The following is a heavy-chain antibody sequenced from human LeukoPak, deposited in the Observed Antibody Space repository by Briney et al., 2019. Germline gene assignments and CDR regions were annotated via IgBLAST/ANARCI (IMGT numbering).Heavy chain of an antibody. Sequence: SETLSLTCTVSGGSISSYYWSWIRQPAGKGLEWIGRIYTSGSTNYNPSLKSRVTMSVDTSKNQFSLKLCSVTAADTAVYYCARDAGYCSGGSCYSGWFDPWGQGTLVTVSS. V-gene: IGHV4-4*07. CDR3: ARDAGYCSGGSCYSGWFDP. CDR1: GGSISSYY. D-gene: IGHD2-15*01. CDR2: IYTSGST. J-gene: IGHJ5*02.